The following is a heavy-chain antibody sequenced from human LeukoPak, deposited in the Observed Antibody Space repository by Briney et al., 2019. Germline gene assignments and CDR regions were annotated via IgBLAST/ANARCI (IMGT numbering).Heavy chain of an antibody. CDR1: GGSISSGGYY. J-gene: IGHJ5*02. Sequence: SETLPLTCTVSGGSISSGGYYWSWIRQHPGKGLEWIGYIYYSGSTYYNPSLKSRVTISVDTSKNQFSLKLSSVTAADTAVYYCARGRDGSGALFDPWGQGTLVTVSS. CDR3: ARGRDGSGALFDP. CDR2: IYYSGST. V-gene: IGHV4-31*03. D-gene: IGHD3-10*01.